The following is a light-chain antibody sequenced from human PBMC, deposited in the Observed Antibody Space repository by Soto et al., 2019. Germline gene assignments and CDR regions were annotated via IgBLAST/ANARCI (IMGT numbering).Light chain of an antibody. CDR1: QGIAPY. V-gene: IGKV1-27*01. Sequence: DVQMTQSPSSLSAFVGDRVTITCRASQGIAPYLAWFQQKPGKVPKLLIYATSTLQSGVPSRFSGSGSGTDFTLTISSLQPEDFATYYCQPANSFPLTFGGGTKVEIK. CDR3: QPANSFPLT. J-gene: IGKJ4*01. CDR2: ATS.